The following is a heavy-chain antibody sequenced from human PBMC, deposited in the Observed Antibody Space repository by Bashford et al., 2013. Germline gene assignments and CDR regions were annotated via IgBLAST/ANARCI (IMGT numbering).Heavy chain of an antibody. V-gene: IGHV5-10-1*01. J-gene: IGHJ6*02. CDR1: GDSFTGTW. Sequence: GESLKISCKTSGDSFTGTWINWVRQMPGKGLEWMGRIDPSDSFTKYSPSLQGHVTISADKSISTAYLQWSSLKASDTAMYYCVLRVERSSGPLYGMDVWGRRDHGHRLL. D-gene: IGHD6-25*01. CDR2: IDPSDSFT. CDR3: VLRVERSSGPLYGMDV.